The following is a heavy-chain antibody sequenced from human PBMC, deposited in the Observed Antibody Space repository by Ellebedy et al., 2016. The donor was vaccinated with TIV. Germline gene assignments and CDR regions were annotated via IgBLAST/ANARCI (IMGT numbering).Heavy chain of an antibody. CDR3: ASGESGYDY. J-gene: IGHJ4*02. D-gene: IGHD5-12*01. V-gene: IGHV1-3*01. CDR1: GYTLTSYA. CDR2: INAGNGNT. Sequence: AASVKVSCKASGYTLTSYALHWVRQAPGQRLECMGWINAGNGNTKYSQKFQGRVTITREPNANTAYMELSRLRPEDTAVDYCASGESGYDYWGQGTLVTVSS.